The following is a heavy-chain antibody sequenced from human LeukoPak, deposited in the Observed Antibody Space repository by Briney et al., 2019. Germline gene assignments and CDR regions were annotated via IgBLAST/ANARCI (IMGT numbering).Heavy chain of an antibody. CDR2: INHSGST. V-gene: IGHV4-34*01. J-gene: IGHJ4*02. D-gene: IGHD4-11*01. CDR1: GGSFSGYY. CDR3: AKVDPTTQMDN. Sequence: PSETLSLTCAVYGGSFSGYYWSWIRQPPGKGLEWIGEINHSGSTNYNPSLKSRVTISVDTSKNQFSLKLSSVTAADTAVYYCAKVDPTTQMDNWGRGILVTVSS.